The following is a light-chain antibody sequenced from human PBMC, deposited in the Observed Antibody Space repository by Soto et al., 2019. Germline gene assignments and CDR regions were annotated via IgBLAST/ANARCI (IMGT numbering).Light chain of an antibody. CDR1: SSDVGSYNL. J-gene: IGLJ3*02. CDR3: CSYAGSTTWV. CDR2: EGS. V-gene: IGLV2-23*01. Sequence: QSALTQPASVSGSPGQSITISCTGTSSDVGSYNLVSWYQQYPGKAPKLMIYEGSKRPSGVSTRFSGSKSGNTASLTISGLQAEDEADYYCCSYAGSTTWVFGGGTQLTVL.